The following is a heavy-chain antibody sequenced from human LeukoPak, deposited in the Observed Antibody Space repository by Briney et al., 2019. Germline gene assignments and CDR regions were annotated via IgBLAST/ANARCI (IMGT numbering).Heavy chain of an antibody. CDR2: IIPILGTA. CDR1: GGTFSSYT. J-gene: IGHJ4*02. Sequence: ASVTVSCTASGGTFSSYTISWVRQAPGEGLEWMGGIIPILGTANYAQKFQGRVTITADESTSTAYMELSTLRSEDTAVYYCARASILAGSGSYFDYWGQGTLVTVSS. D-gene: IGHD1-26*01. CDR3: ARASILAGSGSYFDY. V-gene: IGHV1-69*13.